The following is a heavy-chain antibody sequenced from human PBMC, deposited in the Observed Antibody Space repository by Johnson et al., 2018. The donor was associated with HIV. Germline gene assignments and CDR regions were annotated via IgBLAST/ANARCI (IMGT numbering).Heavy chain of an antibody. J-gene: IGHJ3*02. CDR2: IRHDGDNK. D-gene: IGHD6-6*01. CDR1: GFTFSSYG. V-gene: IGHV3-30*02. CDR3: ARDITAARPSAFDI. Sequence: QVQLVESGGGVVQPGGSLRLSCAASGFTFSSYGMHWVRQAPGKGLEWVAFIRHDGDNKYYADSVKGRFTISRDNSKNTLYLQMNSLRAEDTAVYYCARDITAARPSAFDIWGQGTMVTVSS.